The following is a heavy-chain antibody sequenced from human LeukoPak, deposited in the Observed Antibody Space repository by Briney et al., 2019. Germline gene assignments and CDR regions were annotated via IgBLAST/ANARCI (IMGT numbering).Heavy chain of an antibody. D-gene: IGHD5-18*01. Sequence: GGSLRLSCAASGFTFSSYAVSWVRQAPGKGLEWVSSISVSGGSTYYANSVKGRFTISRDNSMDTLYLQMNRLRADDSAVYYCAKYNLGGYSYGYDYWGQGTLVTVSS. V-gene: IGHV3-23*01. CDR1: GFTFSSYA. CDR2: ISVSGGST. CDR3: AKYNLGGYSYGYDY. J-gene: IGHJ4*02.